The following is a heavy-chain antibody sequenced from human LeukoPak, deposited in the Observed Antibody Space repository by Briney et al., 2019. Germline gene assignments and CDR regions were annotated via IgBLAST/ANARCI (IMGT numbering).Heavy chain of an antibody. J-gene: IGHJ4*02. CDR2: IKHGSSYT. D-gene: IGHD5-12*01. Sequence: GGSLRLSCAASGFTFSDYYMSWIRQAPGKGLEWVSYIKHGSSYTYYADSVKGRFTISRDNAKNSLYLQMNSLRAEDTAVYYCAREGGYSGYDFDYWGQGTLVTVSS. CDR1: GFTFSDYY. V-gene: IGHV3-11*06. CDR3: AREGGYSGYDFDY.